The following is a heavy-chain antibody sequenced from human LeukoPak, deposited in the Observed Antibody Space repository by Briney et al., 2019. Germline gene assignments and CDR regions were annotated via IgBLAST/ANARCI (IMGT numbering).Heavy chain of an antibody. J-gene: IGHJ4*02. Sequence: GGSLRLSCAASGFTFSNSWMSWVRLAPGKGLEWVGRIKSKTDGGTTDYAAPVKGRFTISRDDSKNTLYLQMNSLKTEDTAVYYCTTRNSSGWYYFDYWGQGTLVTVSS. D-gene: IGHD6-19*01. V-gene: IGHV3-15*01. CDR3: TTRNSSGWYYFDY. CDR1: GFTFSNSW. CDR2: IKSKTDGGTT.